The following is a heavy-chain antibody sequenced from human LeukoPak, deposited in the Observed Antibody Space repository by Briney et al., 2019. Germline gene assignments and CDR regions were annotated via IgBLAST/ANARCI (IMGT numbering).Heavy chain of an antibody. Sequence: ASVKVSCKASGYTFTGNYIHWVRQAPGQGLEWMGWINPNSGGTNYAQKFQGRVSMTRDKSLNTAYMELRSLRSDDTAVYYCARDRVSDIVVVPAAMARDDYWGQGTLVTVSS. V-gene: IGHV1-2*02. CDR1: GYTFTGNY. J-gene: IGHJ4*02. CDR3: ARDRVSDIVVVPAAMARDDY. D-gene: IGHD2-2*01. CDR2: INPNSGGT.